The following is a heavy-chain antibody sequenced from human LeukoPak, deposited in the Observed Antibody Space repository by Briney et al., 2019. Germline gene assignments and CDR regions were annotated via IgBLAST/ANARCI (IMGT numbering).Heavy chain of an antibody. CDR3: ARTDRDYFDTSDYDAFDL. D-gene: IGHD3-22*01. CDR2: TYYRSKWYN. Sequence: SQTLSLTCGISGDRVSTDTAAWNWLRRSPSRGLEWLGRTYYRSKWYNDYAESVNGRITVNADTSRNQISLHLNFVIPEDTAVYYCARTDRDYFDTSDYDAFDLWGQGTPVTVSS. J-gene: IGHJ3*01. CDR1: GDRVSTDTAA. V-gene: IGHV6-1*01.